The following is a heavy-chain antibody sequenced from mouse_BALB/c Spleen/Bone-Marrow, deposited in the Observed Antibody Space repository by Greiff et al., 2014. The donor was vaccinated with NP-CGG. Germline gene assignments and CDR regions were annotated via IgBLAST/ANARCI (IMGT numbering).Heavy chain of an antibody. D-gene: IGHD2-4*01. J-gene: IGHJ4*01. CDR3: ASGVYYDYCAMDY. CDR2: ISYSGST. V-gene: IGHV3-8*02. Sequence: EVNVVESGPSLVKPSQTLSLTCSVTGDSITSGYWNWIRKFPGNKLEYMGYISYSGSTYYNPSLKSRISITRDTSKNQYYLQLNSVTTEDTATYYCASGVYYDYCAMDYWGQGTSVTVSS. CDR1: GDSITSGY.